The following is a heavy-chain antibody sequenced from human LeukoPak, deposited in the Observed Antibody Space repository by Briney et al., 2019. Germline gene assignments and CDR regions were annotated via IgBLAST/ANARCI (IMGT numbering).Heavy chain of an antibody. CDR1: GGSISSGDYY. J-gene: IGHJ5*02. V-gene: IGHV4-30-4*08. Sequence: PSQTLSLTCTVSGGSISSGDYYWSWIRQPPGKGLEWIGYIYYSGSTYYNPSLKSRVTISVDTSKNQFSLKLSSVTAADTAVYYCARAVVVVPAAVLRTRFDPWGQGTLVTVSS. D-gene: IGHD2-2*01. CDR2: IYYSGST. CDR3: ARAVVVVPAAVLRTRFDP.